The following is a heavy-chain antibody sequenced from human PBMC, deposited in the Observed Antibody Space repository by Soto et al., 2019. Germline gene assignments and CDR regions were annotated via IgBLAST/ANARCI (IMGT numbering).Heavy chain of an antibody. D-gene: IGHD3-16*01. J-gene: IGHJ4*02. Sequence: PGGSLRLSCAASGFKFSNYAMSWVRQAPGKGPEWVSLISATGGGTYYADSVKGRFTISRDNSHNTLYLQVRSLTAEDTAVYYCAKDRRAGGNSAFYFDFWGQGAQVTVSS. CDR1: GFKFSNYA. CDR2: ISATGGGT. CDR3: AKDRRAGGNSAFYFDF. V-gene: IGHV3-23*01.